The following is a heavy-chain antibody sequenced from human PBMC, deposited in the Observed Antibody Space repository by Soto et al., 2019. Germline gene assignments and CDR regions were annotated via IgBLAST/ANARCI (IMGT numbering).Heavy chain of an antibody. CDR1: GGSVSSGSYY. Sequence: QVQLQESGPGLVKPSETLSLTCTVSGGSVSSGSYYWSWIRQPPGKGLEWIGYIYYSGSTNYTPSLKSRVPISVDTSKNQVSLKLSSVTAADTAVYYCARGYTAARAYYYYYGMDVWGQGTTVTVSS. D-gene: IGHD6-6*01. CDR3: ARGYTAARAYYYYYGMDV. CDR2: IYYSGST. J-gene: IGHJ6*02. V-gene: IGHV4-61*01.